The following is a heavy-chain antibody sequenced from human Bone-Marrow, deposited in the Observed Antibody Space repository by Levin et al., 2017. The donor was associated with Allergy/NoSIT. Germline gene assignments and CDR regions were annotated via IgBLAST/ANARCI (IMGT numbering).Heavy chain of an antibody. D-gene: IGHD3-16*01. J-gene: IGHJ4*02. Sequence: GGSLRLSCVASGFTFSRCAMSWVRQAPGKGLEWVSTISASSDYTYYADSVKGRFTISRDNSKTTLYLQTKSLRDEDTALYYCAKDPRLHLGELASFDSWGQGTLVTVSS. CDR1: GFTFSRCA. CDR2: ISASSDYT. V-gene: IGHV3-23*01. CDR3: AKDPRLHLGELASFDS.